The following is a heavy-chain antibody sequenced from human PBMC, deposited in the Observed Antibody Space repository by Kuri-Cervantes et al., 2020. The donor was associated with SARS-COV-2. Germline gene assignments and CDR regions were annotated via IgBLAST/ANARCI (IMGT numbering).Heavy chain of an antibody. D-gene: IGHD4-17*01. CDR3: AREITGNGDYLEPFDC. Sequence: SETLSLTCAVYGGSFSGFYWNWIRQPPGKGLEWIGEINHSGSTNYNPSLKSRFTMSVDTSTNQFSLKLNSVTAADTAVYYCAREITGNGDYLEPFDCWGQGALVTVSS. J-gene: IGHJ4*02. CDR2: INHSGST. CDR1: GGSFSGFY. V-gene: IGHV4-34*01.